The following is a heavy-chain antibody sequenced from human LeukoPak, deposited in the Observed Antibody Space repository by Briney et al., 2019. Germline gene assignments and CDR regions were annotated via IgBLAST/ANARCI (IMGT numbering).Heavy chain of an antibody. J-gene: IGHJ5*02. Sequence: ASVKVSCKASGYSFTNNGFSWVRQAPGQGLEWMGWISGYNGKTNYAQKFQGRVTMTTDTSTSTGYMELRNLRSDDAAVYYCARDDGWSVLRFDPWGQGTLVIASS. CDR1: GYSFTNNG. D-gene: IGHD3-3*01. CDR3: ARDDGWSVLRFDP. V-gene: IGHV1-18*04. CDR2: ISGYNGKT.